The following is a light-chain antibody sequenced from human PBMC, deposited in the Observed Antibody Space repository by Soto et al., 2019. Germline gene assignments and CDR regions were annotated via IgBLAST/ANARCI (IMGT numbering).Light chain of an antibody. Sequence: VLTQSPGTLSLSPGEGATLSCRASQSLSSSYLAWNQQKPGQAPRLLIYGGSRRATGIPDRFSGSGSGTDFTLTISRLEPEDFAVYYCQQYGRSPPYTFGQGTKVEIK. CDR2: GGS. V-gene: IGKV3-20*01. J-gene: IGKJ2*01. CDR3: QQYGRSPPYT. CDR1: QSLSSSY.